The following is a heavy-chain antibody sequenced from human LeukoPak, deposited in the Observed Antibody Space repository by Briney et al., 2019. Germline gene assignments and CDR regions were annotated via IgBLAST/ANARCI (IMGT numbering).Heavy chain of an antibody. CDR2: IIPILGIA. V-gene: IGHV1-69*04. CDR3: AGGRREGATVVTRCMDV. Sequence: ASVKVSCKASGGTFSSYAISWVRQAPGQGLEWMGRIIPILGIANYAQKFQGRVTITADKSTSTAYVELSSLRSEDTAVYYCAGGRREGATVVTRCMDVWGQGTTVTVSS. CDR1: GGTFSSYA. D-gene: IGHD4-23*01. J-gene: IGHJ6*02.